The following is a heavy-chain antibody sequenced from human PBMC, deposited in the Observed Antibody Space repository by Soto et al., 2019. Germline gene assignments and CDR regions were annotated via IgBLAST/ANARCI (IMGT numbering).Heavy chain of an antibody. CDR1: GFTFTDYY. Sequence: GGSLRLSCVASGFTFTDYYMNWIRQTPGKGLEWLSYISVSGTDTNYADSVKGRFTISRDNAKRSLYLQMNSLRVEDTAVYYCAKDQGPTYYDFWSGYNPRYYGMDVWGQGTTVTVSS. D-gene: IGHD3-3*01. V-gene: IGHV3-11*06. J-gene: IGHJ6*02. CDR2: ISVSGTDT. CDR3: AKDQGPTYYDFWSGYNPRYYGMDV.